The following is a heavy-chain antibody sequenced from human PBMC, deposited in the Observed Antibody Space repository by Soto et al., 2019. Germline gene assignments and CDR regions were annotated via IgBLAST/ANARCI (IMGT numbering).Heavy chain of an antibody. CDR2: FSYSGST. J-gene: IGHJ3*01. Sequence: QVQLQESGPGLVKPSETLSLTCTVSGASISSNYWSWIRQPPGKGLECIGYFSYSGSTNYNPSLMSRVVISVDPSRTQFSLKLTSVTATDTAMYYCARPSPLAAGGAFEFWGQGMMVTVSS. CDR1: GASISSNY. CDR3: ARPSPLAAGGAFEF. V-gene: IGHV4-59*08. D-gene: IGHD6-13*01.